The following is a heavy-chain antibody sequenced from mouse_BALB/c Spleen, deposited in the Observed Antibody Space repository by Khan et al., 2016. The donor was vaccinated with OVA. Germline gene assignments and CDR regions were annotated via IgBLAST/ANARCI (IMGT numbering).Heavy chain of an antibody. CDR2: IWGGGSK. CDR1: GFSLTDYA. CDR3: AKDPPYYSMDY. J-gene: IGHJ4*01. Sequence: QVQLKELGPGLVAPSQSLSITCTVSGFSLTDYAVSWIRQPPGKGLEWLGVIWGGGSKYYNSALKSRLSISKDKSKSQVFLKMNSLQTDDTAMYYCAKDPPYYSMDYWGQGTSVTVSS. V-gene: IGHV2-6-5*01.